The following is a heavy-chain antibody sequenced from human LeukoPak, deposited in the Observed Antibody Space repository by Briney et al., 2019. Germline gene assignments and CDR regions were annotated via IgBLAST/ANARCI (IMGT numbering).Heavy chain of an antibody. D-gene: IGHD3-10*01. V-gene: IGHV4-34*01. Sequence: ASETLSLTCAFYAVSFTGYSWGWIRQCPGQGRECIDNTYISGWTYHNPSLRSLVTISVDTSQNQYSRKLTSVTAADSAVAICEKSGGDTDYFDYWGQGTLVTVSS. CDR2: TYISGWT. CDR3: EKSGGDTDYFDY. CDR1: AVSFTGYS. J-gene: IGHJ4*02.